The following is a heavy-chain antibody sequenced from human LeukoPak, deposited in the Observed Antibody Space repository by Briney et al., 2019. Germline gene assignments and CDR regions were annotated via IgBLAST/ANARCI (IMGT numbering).Heavy chain of an antibody. J-gene: IGHJ5*02. CDR2: VYYNGNS. CDR3: AGLQFASAEEFDP. D-gene: IGHD6-25*01. V-gene: IGHV4-59*08. Sequence: SEPLSLTCTVSGGSLNGHWWSWLRQPPGKALEWVGYVYYNGNSISHPSLNGRVSISLDTTKNQFSLNLTSVTAADTAVYYCAGLQFASAEEFDPWGQGTLVTVSS. CDR1: GGSLNGHW.